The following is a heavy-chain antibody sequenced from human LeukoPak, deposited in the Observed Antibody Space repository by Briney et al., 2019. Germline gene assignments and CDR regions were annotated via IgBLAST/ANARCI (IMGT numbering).Heavy chain of an antibody. Sequence: ASVKVSCKASGYTFTNYGITWVRQAPGQGLEWMGWVSAKTGDTNYAQKFQGRVTMTTDTSTSTVYMELRSLRSDDTAVFYCARILASIIDYWGQGTLATVSS. CDR1: GYTFTNYG. V-gene: IGHV1-18*01. CDR2: VSAKTGDT. J-gene: IGHJ4*02. CDR3: ARILASIIDY. D-gene: IGHD5/OR15-5a*01.